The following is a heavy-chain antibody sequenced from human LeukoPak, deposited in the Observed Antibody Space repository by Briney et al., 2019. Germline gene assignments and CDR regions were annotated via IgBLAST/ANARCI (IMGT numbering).Heavy chain of an antibody. CDR3: ARGVQQQLVGSISYYYYYCYMDV. CDR1: GFTFSSYA. J-gene: IGHJ6*03. D-gene: IGHD6-13*01. CDR2: ISGSGGST. Sequence: GGSLRLSCAASGFTFSSYAMSWVRQAPGKGLEWVSAISGSGGSTYYADSVKGRFTISRDNSKNTPYLQMNSLRAEDTAVYYCARGVQQQLVGSISYYYYYCYMDVWGKGTTVTVSS. V-gene: IGHV3-23*01.